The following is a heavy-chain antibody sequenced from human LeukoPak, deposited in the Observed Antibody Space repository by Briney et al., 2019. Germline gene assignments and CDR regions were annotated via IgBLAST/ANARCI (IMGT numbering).Heavy chain of an antibody. J-gene: IGHJ3*02. CDR2: MNPNSGNT. CDR3: ARARIAARREIDAFDI. CDR1: GYTFTSYG. V-gene: IGHV1-8*02. Sequence: ASVKVSCKASGYTFTSYGISWVRQATGQGLEWMGWMNPNSGNTGYAQKFQGRVTMTMNTSITTAYMELSSLRSEDTAVYYCARARIAARREIDAFDIWGQGTMVTVSS. D-gene: IGHD6-6*01.